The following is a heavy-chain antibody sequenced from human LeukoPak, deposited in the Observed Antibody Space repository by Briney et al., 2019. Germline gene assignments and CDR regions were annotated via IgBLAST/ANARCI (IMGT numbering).Heavy chain of an antibody. CDR2: ISLSSSAI. V-gene: IGHV3-48*01. CDR3: ARVLRFSSSSAFDP. CDR1: GFTFSDYS. D-gene: IGHD6-13*01. J-gene: IGHJ5*02. Sequence: PGGSLRLSCAASGFTFSDYSMHWVRQAPGKGLEWISYISLSSSAIYYADSVEGRFTISRDNGKNSLYLQMNSLRAEDTAVYYCARVLRFSSSSAFDPWGQGTLVTVSS.